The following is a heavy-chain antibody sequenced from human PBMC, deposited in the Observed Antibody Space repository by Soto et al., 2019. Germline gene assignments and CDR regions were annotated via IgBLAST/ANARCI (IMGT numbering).Heavy chain of an antibody. J-gene: IGHJ5*02. Sequence: QVTLKESGPVLGKPTEPLTLRCTVSGLSITDSEMGVSWIRQPPGQPLEWLAHINSSGEKSYRTFLKRRLAISKDTSKSQIVLTMTNMDPADTATYYCARRHLAVAVSPWFDPWGQGIPVTVSP. CDR3: ARRHLAVAVSPWFDP. CDR1: GLSITDSEMG. CDR2: INSSGEK. D-gene: IGHD6-19*01. V-gene: IGHV2-26*01.